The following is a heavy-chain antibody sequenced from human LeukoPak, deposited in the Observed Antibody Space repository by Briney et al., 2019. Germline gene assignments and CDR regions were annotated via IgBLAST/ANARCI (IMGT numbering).Heavy chain of an antibody. CDR3: ARFRSGYYQFDY. V-gene: IGHV3-11*03. CDR2: IKSSSSYT. J-gene: IGHJ4*02. Sequence: PGGSLRLSCTASGFTFSDYYMSWIRQAPGKGLEWVSYIKSSSSYTNYADSMKGRFTISRDNAKKSLYLQMNSLRAEDTAVYYCARFRSGYYQFDYWGQGTLVTVSS. D-gene: IGHD3-22*01. CDR1: GFTFSDYY.